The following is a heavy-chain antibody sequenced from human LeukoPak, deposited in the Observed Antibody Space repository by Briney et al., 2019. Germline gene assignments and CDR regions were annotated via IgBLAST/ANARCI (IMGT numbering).Heavy chain of an antibody. J-gene: IGHJ5*02. CDR1: GYSFTSYW. CDR2: IDPSDSYT. D-gene: IGHD1-26*01. CDR3: ARHTGGSSWFDP. Sequence: GESLKISCKGSGYSFTSYWISWVRQMPGKGLEWMGRIDPSDSYTNYSPSFQGHVTISADKSISTAHLQWSSLKASDTAMYYCARHTGGSSWFDPWGQGTLVTVSS. V-gene: IGHV5-10-1*01.